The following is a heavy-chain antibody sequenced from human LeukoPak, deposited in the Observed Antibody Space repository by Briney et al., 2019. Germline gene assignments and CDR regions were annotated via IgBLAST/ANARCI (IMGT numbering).Heavy chain of an antibody. Sequence: SQTLSLTCTVSGGSISSGNYFWSWIRQPAGKGREWIGRIYTNGSTNYNPSLKSRVSISVDTSKNQFSLNLSSVIAADTAVYYCAIRGPSGSEGRAFDYWGQGALVTVSS. CDR1: GGSISSGNYF. D-gene: IGHD3-10*01. CDR2: IYTNGST. V-gene: IGHV4-61*02. CDR3: AIRGPSGSEGRAFDY. J-gene: IGHJ4*02.